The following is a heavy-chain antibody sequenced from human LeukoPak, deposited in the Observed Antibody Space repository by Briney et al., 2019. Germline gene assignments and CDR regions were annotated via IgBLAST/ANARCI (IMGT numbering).Heavy chain of an antibody. V-gene: IGHV1-18*01. Sequence: ASVKVSCKASGGTFSSYAISWVRQAPGQGLEWMGWINGHNGKSNYSQKFQDRVTMTTDTSTSTAYMELRSLRYDDTAVYYCVRVPELPEYWGQGTLVTVSS. CDR3: VRVPELPEY. CDR2: INGHNGKS. J-gene: IGHJ4*02. CDR1: GGTFSSYA. D-gene: IGHD2-15*01.